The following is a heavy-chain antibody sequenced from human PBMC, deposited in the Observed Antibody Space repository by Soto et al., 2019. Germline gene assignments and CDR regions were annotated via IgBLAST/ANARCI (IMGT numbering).Heavy chain of an antibody. CDR2: INPNSGGT. V-gene: IGHV1-2*04. Sequence: ASVKVSCKASGYTFTGYYMHWVRHAPGQGLEWMGWINPNSGGTNYAQKFQGWVTMTRDTSISTAYMELSRLRSDDTAVYYCARNGQQLVQGYYCYYMDVWGRGTTVTVSS. J-gene: IGHJ6*03. CDR1: GYTFTGYY. D-gene: IGHD6-13*01. CDR3: ARNGQQLVQGYYCYYMDV.